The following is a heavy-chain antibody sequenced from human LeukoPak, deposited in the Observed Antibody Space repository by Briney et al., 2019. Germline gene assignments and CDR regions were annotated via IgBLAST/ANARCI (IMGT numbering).Heavy chain of an antibody. CDR3: AKDGAQSGYYFDF. CDR2: ISDGGDST. D-gene: IGHD3-10*01. Sequence: PGGSLRLSCAVSGFTFSAYAMSWVRQAPGKGLEWVSGISDGGDSTHYADSVKGRFTISRDNFRKTLYLHMKNLRAEDTAVYFCAKDGAQSGYYFDFWGQGTLVTVSS. V-gene: IGHV3-23*01. CDR1: GFTFSAYA. J-gene: IGHJ4*02.